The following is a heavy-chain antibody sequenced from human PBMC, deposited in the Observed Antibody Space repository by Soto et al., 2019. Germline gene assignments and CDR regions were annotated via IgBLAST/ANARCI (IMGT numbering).Heavy chain of an antibody. CDR2: IKSKTDGGTT. J-gene: IGHJ6*02. D-gene: IGHD3-16*01. CDR1: GFTFSNAW. CDR3: TTDGAPGQADMDV. Sequence: GVSLRLSCAASGFTFSNAWMNWVRQAPGKGLEWVGRIKSKTDGGTTDYAAPVKGRFTISRDDSKNTLYLQMNSLKTEDTAVYYCTTDGAPGQADMDVWGQGTTVTVSS. V-gene: IGHV3-15*07.